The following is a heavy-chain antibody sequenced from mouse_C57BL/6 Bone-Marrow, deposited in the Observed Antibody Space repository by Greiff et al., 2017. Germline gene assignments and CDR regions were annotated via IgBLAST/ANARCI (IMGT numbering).Heavy chain of an antibody. CDR2: LDPENGDT. J-gene: IGHJ2*01. CDR1: GFNIKDDY. V-gene: IGHV14-4*01. Sequence: EVQLQQSGAELVRPGASVKLSCTASGFNIKDDYMHWVKQRPEQGLEWIGWLDPENGDTEYASKFQGKATITADTSYNSAYLQLSSLTSEDTAVYYCTTGGGRTAQATGYFDYWGQGTTLTVSS. D-gene: IGHD3-2*02. CDR3: TTGGGRTAQATGYFDY.